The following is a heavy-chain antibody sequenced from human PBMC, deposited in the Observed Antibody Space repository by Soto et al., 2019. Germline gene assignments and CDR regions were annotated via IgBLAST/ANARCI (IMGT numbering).Heavy chain of an antibody. CDR3: ASRPSDRHYDGVFDF. CDR2: IKQDGSEK. Sequence: EVQLVESGGGLVQPGGSLRLPCVGSGFTFSSHWMTWVRQAPGKALEWVANIKQDGSEKYYVDSVKGRFTISRDNAKISLILQMNSLRVEDMAVYYCASRPSDRHYDGVFDFWGPGTLVAVSS. J-gene: IGHJ4*02. D-gene: IGHD3-22*01. CDR1: GFTFSSHW. V-gene: IGHV3-7*03.